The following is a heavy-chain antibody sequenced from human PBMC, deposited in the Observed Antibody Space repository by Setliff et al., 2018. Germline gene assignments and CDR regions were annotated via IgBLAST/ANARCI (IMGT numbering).Heavy chain of an antibody. J-gene: IGHJ6*02. D-gene: IGHD3-9*01. CDR1: GYTFTGYY. CDR3: ARERALLRYFDWSSYYYYYGMDV. Sequence: ASVKVSCKASGYTFTGYYMHWVRQAPGQGREWMGWINPNSGGTNYAQKFQGRVTMTRDTSISTAYMELSRLSSDDTAVYYCARERALLRYFDWSSYYYYYGMDVWGQGTTVTVSS. CDR2: INPNSGGT. V-gene: IGHV1-2*02.